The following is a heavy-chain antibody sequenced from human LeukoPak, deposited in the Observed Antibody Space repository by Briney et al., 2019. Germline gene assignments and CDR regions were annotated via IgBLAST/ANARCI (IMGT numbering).Heavy chain of an antibody. CDR1: GFTFSSYS. CDR2: IYSGGST. J-gene: IGHJ4*02. Sequence: GGSLRLSCAASGFTFSSYSMNWVRQAPGKGLEWVSVIYSGGSTYYADSVKGRFTISRDNSKNTLYLQMNSLRAEDTAVYYCARDVYGSGNWFDYWGQGTLVTVSS. D-gene: IGHD3-10*01. CDR3: ARDVYGSGNWFDY. V-gene: IGHV3-53*01.